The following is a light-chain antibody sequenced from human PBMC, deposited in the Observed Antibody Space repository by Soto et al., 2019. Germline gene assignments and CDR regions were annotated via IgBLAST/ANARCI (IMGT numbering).Light chain of an antibody. CDR2: DNN. CDR3: GTWDSSLSAGV. J-gene: IGLJ2*01. V-gene: IGLV1-51*01. CDR1: NSNIGNNY. Sequence: QSVLTQPPSVSAAPGQKVNLSCSGSNSNIGNNYVSWYQQLPGTAPKLLTYDNNKRPSGIPDRFSGSKSGTSATLAITGLQTGDEADYYCGTWDSSLSAGVFGGGTKVTVL.